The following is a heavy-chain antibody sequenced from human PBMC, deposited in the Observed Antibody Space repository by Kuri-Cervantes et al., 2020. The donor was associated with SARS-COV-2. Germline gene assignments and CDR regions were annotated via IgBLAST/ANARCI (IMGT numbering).Heavy chain of an antibody. D-gene: IGHD3-3*01. V-gene: IGHV3-9*01. CDR1: GFTFDDYA. CDR3: ARYFGVITVDY. J-gene: IGHJ4*02. CDR2: ISWNSGSI. Sequence: SLKISCAASGFTFDDYAMHWVRQAPGKGLEWVSGISWNSGSIGYADSVKGRFTISRDNAKNSLYLQTNSLRVEDTAVYYCARYFGVITVDYWGRGTLVTVSS.